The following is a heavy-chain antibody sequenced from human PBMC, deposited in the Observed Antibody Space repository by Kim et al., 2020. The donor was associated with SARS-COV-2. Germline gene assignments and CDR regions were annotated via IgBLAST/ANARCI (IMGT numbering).Heavy chain of an antibody. J-gene: IGHJ6*02. D-gene: IGHD3-10*01. CDR1: GYTFTSYA. Sequence: ASVKVSCKASGYTFTSYAMNWVRQAPGQGLEWMGWINTNTGNPTYAQGFTGRFVFSLDTSVSTAYLQISSLKAEDTAVYYCATPDTMVRGAYYYGMDVWGQGTTVTVSS. CDR3: ATPDTMVRGAYYYGMDV. V-gene: IGHV7-4-1*02. CDR2: INTNTGNP.